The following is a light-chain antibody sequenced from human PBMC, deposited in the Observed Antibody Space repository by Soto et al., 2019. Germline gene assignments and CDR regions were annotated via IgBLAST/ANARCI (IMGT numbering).Light chain of an antibody. Sequence: QSALTQPPSASGSPGQSVTISCTGTSXDVGGYNYVSWYQQHPGKAPKLMIYEVTKRPSGVPDRFSGSKSGNTASLTVSGLLAEDEADYYCASYAGSNKVFGTGTKVTVL. J-gene: IGLJ1*01. CDR2: EVT. V-gene: IGLV2-8*01. CDR3: ASYAGSNKV. CDR1: SXDVGGYNY.